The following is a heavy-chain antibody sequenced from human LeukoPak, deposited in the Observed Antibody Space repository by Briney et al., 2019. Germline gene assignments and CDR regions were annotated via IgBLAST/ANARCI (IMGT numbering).Heavy chain of an antibody. D-gene: IGHD5-18*01. Sequence: GESLKISCKGSGYSFTSYWISWVRQMPGKGLEWMGRIDPSDSYTNYSPSFQGHVTISADKSISTAYLQWCSLKASDTAMYYCARHGGEGTGYSYGYDYWGQGTLVTVSS. V-gene: IGHV5-10-1*01. CDR1: GYSFTSYW. CDR2: IDPSDSYT. J-gene: IGHJ4*02. CDR3: ARHGGEGTGYSYGYDY.